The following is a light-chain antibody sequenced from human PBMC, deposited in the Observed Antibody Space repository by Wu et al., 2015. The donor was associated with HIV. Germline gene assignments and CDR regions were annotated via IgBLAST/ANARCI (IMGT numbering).Light chain of an antibody. CDR3: HQFGGSPET. J-gene: IGKJ4*01. Sequence: EIVVTHSPGTLSLSPGERATLSCRASQFIGNNLDWYQQKPGQAPRLLIFAASNRAAGTPDRFSGSGSGTDFTLTIDRLEAEDFAVYYCHQFGGSPETFGQGTEGGDQT. CDR1: QFIGNN. V-gene: IGKV3-20*01. CDR2: AAS.